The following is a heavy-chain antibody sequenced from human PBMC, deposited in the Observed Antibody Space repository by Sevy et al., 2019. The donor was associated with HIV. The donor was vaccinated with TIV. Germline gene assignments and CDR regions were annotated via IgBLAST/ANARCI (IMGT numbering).Heavy chain of an antibody. CDR3: ARDRDEDSSSLNGMDV. CDR1: GYTFTGSY. CDR2: INLKTGGP. D-gene: IGHD6-6*01. Sequence: ASVKVSCKASGYTFTGSYMHWVRQAPGQGLEWMGWINLKTGGPHYAQKFQDRVTMTRDTSISTAYMELHRLKSDDSAMYYCARDRDEDSSSLNGMDVWGQGTSVTVSS. J-gene: IGHJ6*02. V-gene: IGHV1-2*02.